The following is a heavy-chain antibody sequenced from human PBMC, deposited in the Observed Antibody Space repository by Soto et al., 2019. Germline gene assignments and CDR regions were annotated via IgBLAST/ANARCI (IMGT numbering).Heavy chain of an antibody. CDR3: ARDGGDYGSGSYAFDI. V-gene: IGHV3-48*03. J-gene: IGHJ3*02. Sequence: GGSLRLSCAASGFPFSSYEMTWVRQAPGKGLEWVSSISRSGSTIYYADSVKGRFTISRDNAKNSLYLQMNSLRAEDTAVYYCARDGGDYGSGSYAFDIWGQGTMVTVSS. CDR1: GFPFSSYE. D-gene: IGHD3-10*01. CDR2: ISRSGSTI.